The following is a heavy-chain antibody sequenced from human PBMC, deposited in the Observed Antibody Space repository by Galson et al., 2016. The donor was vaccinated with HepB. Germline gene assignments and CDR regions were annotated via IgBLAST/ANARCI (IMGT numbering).Heavy chain of an antibody. Sequence: SETLSLTCTVSGYSISSGYCWGWIRQPPGQGLEWIGNIYDTGITNYNPSLKSRGTISVDTSKNQFSLRLSSVTAADTAVYYCARGWEKYSGSWPLHYFDYWGQGTLVTVSS. CDR3: ARGWEKYSGSWPLHYFDY. D-gene: IGHD6-13*01. J-gene: IGHJ4*02. V-gene: IGHV4-38-2*02. CDR2: IYDTGIT. CDR1: GYSISSGYC.